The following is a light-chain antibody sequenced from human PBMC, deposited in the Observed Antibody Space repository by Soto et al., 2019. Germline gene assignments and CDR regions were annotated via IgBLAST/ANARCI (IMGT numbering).Light chain of an antibody. CDR1: QSLRSDY. V-gene: IGKV3-20*01. J-gene: IGKJ1*01. CDR3: QQYGSSPGT. CDR2: GAS. Sequence: EIVLTQSPGTLSLPSGDRATLSCRASQSLRSDYLAWYQQKPGQAPRPLIYGASNRATAIPDRFSGSGSGTDFTLTISRLEPEDSAVYYCQQYGSSPGTFGQGTKVDIK.